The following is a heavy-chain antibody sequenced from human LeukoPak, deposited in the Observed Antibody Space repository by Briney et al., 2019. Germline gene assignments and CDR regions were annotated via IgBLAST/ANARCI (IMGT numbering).Heavy chain of an antibody. CDR3: ARVRYSGSHLLDY. D-gene: IGHD1-26*01. CDR2: INPNSGGT. V-gene: IGHV1-2*02. CDR1: GYTFTGDY. J-gene: IGHJ4*02. Sequence: ASVKVSCKASGYTFTGDYMHWVRQAPGQGLEWMGWINPNSGGTNYAQKFQGRVTMTRDTSISTAYMELSRLRSDDTAVYYCARVRYSGSHLLDYWGQGTLVTVSP.